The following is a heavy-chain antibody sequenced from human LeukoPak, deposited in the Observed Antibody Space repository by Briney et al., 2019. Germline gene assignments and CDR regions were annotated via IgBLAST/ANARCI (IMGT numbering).Heavy chain of an antibody. V-gene: IGHV4-34*01. Sequence: SETLSLTCAVYGGSFSGYYWSWIRQPPGKGLEWIGEINHSGSTNYNPSLKSRVTISVDTSKNQFSLKLSSVTAADTAVYYCARHGEKAYYDFWSGPQNWFHPWGQGTLVTVSS. CDR3: ARHGEKAYYDFWSGPQNWFHP. D-gene: IGHD3-3*01. CDR2: INHSGST. J-gene: IGHJ5*02. CDR1: GGSFSGYY.